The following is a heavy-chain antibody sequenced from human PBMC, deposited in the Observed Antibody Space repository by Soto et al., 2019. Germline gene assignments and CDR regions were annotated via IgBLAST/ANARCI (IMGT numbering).Heavy chain of an antibody. V-gene: IGHV2-5*02. J-gene: IGHJ5*02. Sequence: QITLKESGPTLVKPTQPLTLTCTFSGFSLSTSGVGVGWIRQPPGKDLEWLALIYWDDDKRYSPSLKSRLNITKDSPNIQLVLTITNMDPVDTATYYCAHSYLYSYSSGSYYNWSDPWRQETLVTVSS. CDR3: AHSYLYSYSSGSYYNWSDP. CDR1: GFSLSTSGVG. D-gene: IGHD3-10*01. CDR2: IYWDDDK.